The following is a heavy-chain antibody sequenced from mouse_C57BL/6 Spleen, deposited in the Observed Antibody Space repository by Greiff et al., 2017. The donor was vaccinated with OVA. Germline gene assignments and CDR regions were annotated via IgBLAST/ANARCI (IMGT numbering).Heavy chain of an antibody. CDR1: GYAFTNYL. Sequence: QVQLQQSGAELVRPGTSVKVSCKASGYAFTNYLIEWVKQRPGQGLEWIGVINPGSGGTNYNEKFKGKATLTADKSSSTAYMQLSSLTSEDSAVYFCARVMRSYDYDDGGFAYWGQGTLVTVSA. J-gene: IGHJ3*01. D-gene: IGHD2-4*01. CDR3: ARVMRSYDYDDGGFAY. CDR2: INPGSGGT. V-gene: IGHV1-54*01.